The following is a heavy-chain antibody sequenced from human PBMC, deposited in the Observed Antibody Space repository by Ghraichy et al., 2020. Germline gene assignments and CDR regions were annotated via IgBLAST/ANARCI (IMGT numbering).Heavy chain of an antibody. Sequence: ASVKVSCKASGYTFTSYGISWVRQAPGQGLEWMGWISAYNGNTNYAQKLQGRVTMTTDTSTSTAYMELRSLRSDDTAVYYCARDGIIDSGDYSNYYYYGMDVWGQGTTVTVSS. CDR3: ARDGIIDSGDYSNYYYYGMDV. CDR1: GYTFTSYG. J-gene: IGHJ6*02. D-gene: IGHD4-11*01. V-gene: IGHV1-18*04. CDR2: ISAYNGNT.